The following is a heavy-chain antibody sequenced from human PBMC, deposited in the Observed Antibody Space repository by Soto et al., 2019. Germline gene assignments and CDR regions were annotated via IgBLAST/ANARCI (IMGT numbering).Heavy chain of an antibody. D-gene: IGHD1-1*01. Sequence: PGGVLRLSCSVSGFTFSAYWMHWVRQVPGKGLTWVSRISDDGSTATYADSVKGRFVISRDNAKNSLYLEMNTLRADDSGLYYCARGPRVSSTGTGAHWGRGTLVTVSS. CDR2: ISDDGSTA. V-gene: IGHV3-74*01. CDR3: ARGPRVSSTGTGAH. J-gene: IGHJ4*02. CDR1: GFTFSAYW.